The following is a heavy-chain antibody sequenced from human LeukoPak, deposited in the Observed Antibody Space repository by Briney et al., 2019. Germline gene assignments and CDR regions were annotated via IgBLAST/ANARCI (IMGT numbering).Heavy chain of an antibody. CDR2: ISYDGGDK. D-gene: IGHD3-16*01. CDR1: GFSFNNYA. J-gene: IGHJ4*02. Sequence: PGGSLRLSCAASGFSFNNYAMYWVRQAPGKGLEWVALISYDGGDKYYAESMKGRITISRDNAENTLYLQMNNLRPADTAFYFCVKEGVEYSYSYGDYWGQGTLVTVSS. V-gene: IGHV3-30*18. CDR3: VKEGVEYSYSYGDY.